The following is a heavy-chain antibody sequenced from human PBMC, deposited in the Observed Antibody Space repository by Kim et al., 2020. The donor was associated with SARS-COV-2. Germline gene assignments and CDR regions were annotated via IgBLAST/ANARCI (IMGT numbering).Heavy chain of an antibody. CDR1: GGSFSGYY. Sequence: SETLSLTCAVYGGSFSGYYWSWIRQPPGKGLEWIGEINHSGSTNYNPSLKSRVTISVDTSKNQFSLKLSSVTAADTAVYYCARGRFSSGLRQHNVYYYY. V-gene: IGHV4-34*01. CDR3: ARGRFSSGLRQHNVYYYY. J-gene: IGHJ6*01. D-gene: IGHD1-1*01. CDR2: INHSGST.